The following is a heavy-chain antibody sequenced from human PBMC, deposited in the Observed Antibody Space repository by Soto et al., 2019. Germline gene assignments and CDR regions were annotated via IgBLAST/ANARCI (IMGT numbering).Heavy chain of an antibody. J-gene: IGHJ6*03. Sequence: QVQLQQWGAGLLKPSETLSLTCAVYGGSFSGYYWSWIRQPPGKGLEWIGEINHSGSTNYNPSLKSRVTISVDTSKNQFSLKLSSVTAADTAVYYCARAYSSTSFFSYYYLYMDVWGKGTTVTVSS. CDR3: ARAYSSTSFFSYYYLYMDV. CDR2: INHSGST. CDR1: GGSFSGYY. V-gene: IGHV4-34*01. D-gene: IGHD2-2*01.